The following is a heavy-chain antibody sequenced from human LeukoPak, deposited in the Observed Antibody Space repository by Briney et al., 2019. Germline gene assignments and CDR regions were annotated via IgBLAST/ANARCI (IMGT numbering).Heavy chain of an antibody. Sequence: ASVKVSCKASGYTFTSYDINWVRQATGQGLEWMGWMNPNSGNTGYAQKFQGRVTMTRNTSISTAYMELSSLRSEDTAVYYCARGWNDPTTFDYWGQGTLVTVSS. CDR2: MNPNSGNT. V-gene: IGHV1-8*01. D-gene: IGHD1-1*01. CDR3: ARGWNDPTTFDY. CDR1: GYTFTSYD. J-gene: IGHJ4*02.